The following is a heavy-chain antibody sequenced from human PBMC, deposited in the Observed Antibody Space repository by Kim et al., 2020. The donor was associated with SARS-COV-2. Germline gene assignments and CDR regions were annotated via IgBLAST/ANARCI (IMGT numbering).Heavy chain of an antibody. V-gene: IGHV4-34*01. CDR2: INHSGST. CDR1: GGSFSGYY. Sequence: SETLSLTCAVYGGSFSGYYWSWIRQPPGKGLEWIGEINHSGSTNYNPSLKSRVTISVDTSKNQFSLKLSSVTAADTAVYYCARVLRGYNWNDYYYYGMDV. D-gene: IGHD1-1*01. J-gene: IGHJ6*01. CDR3: ARVLRGYNWNDYYYYGMDV.